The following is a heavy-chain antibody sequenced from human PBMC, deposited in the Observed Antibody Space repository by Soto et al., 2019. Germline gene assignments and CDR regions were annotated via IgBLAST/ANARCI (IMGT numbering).Heavy chain of an antibody. D-gene: IGHD4-17*01. V-gene: IGHV1-69*12. CDR2: IIPIFGTA. CDR1: GGTFSSYA. J-gene: IGHJ4*02. CDR3: ARKGYGDYYFDY. Sequence: QVQLVQSGAEVKKPGSSVKVSCKASGGTFSSYAISWVRQAPGQGLEWMGGIIPIFGTANYAQKFQGRVXIXAXXSSRTAYMELRSLRSEDTAVYYCARKGYGDYYFDYWGQGTLVTVSS.